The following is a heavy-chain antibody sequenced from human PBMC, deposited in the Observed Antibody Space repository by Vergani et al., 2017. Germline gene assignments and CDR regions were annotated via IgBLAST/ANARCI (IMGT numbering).Heavy chain of an antibody. CDR1: GFTSAGYA. D-gene: IGHD6-6*01. J-gene: IGHJ5*02. V-gene: IGHV3-9*02. CDR3: AKDLGTSSGGGWFDP. Sequence: EVQLEESGGGLVLPGRSLRLSCVASGFTSAGYAMHWFRQAPGKGLEWVSGISWHSNSIGYADSVKGRFTISRDNAKNSLYLRLNSLRAADTALYYCAKDLGTSSGGGWFDPWGQGTLVTVSS. CDR2: ISWHSNSI.